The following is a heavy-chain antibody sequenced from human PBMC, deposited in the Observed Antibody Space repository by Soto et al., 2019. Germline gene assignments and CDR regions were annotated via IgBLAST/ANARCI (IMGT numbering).Heavy chain of an antibody. D-gene: IGHD2-21*02. CDR1: GGSISSYY. CDR2: IYYSGST. CDR3: ERAPPYSGGDCYSGAFDI. V-gene: IGHV4-59*01. J-gene: IGHJ3*02. Sequence: SETLSLTXTVSGGSISSYYWSWIRQPPGQGLEWIGYIYYSGSTNYNPSLKSRVTISVDTSKNQFSLKLSSVTAADTAVYYCERAPPYSGGDCYSGAFDIWGQGTMVTVSS.